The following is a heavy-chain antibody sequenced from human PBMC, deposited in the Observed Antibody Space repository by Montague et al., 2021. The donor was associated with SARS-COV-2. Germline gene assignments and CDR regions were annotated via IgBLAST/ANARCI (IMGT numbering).Heavy chain of an antibody. J-gene: IGHJ4*02. CDR1: EFIFSNFW. CDR3: ARDNIVIVPPAIFYDS. Sequence: SRRLSLSASEFIFSNFWMSWVRQAPGKGLEWVANIKQDGSEKFYVDSVKGRFTISRDNAKNSLYLQMYSLRAEDTAVYFCARDNIVIVPPAIFYDSWGQGTLVTVSS. D-gene: IGHD2-2*01. CDR2: IKQDGSEK. V-gene: IGHV3-7*01.